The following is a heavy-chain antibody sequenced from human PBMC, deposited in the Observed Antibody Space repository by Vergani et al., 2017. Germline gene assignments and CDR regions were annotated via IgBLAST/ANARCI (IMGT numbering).Heavy chain of an antibody. Sequence: EVQLVQSGAEVKKPGESLKISCKGSGYSFTSYWIGWVRQMPGKGLEWMGIIYPGDSDTRYSPSFQGQVTISADKSISTAYLQWSSLKASDTAMDYCARHLSVNEILEAFEIWGQGTMVSVSS. D-gene: IGHD1-1*01. CDR3: ARHLSVNEILEAFEI. J-gene: IGHJ3*02. CDR1: GYSFTSYW. V-gene: IGHV5-51*01. CDR2: IYPGDSDT.